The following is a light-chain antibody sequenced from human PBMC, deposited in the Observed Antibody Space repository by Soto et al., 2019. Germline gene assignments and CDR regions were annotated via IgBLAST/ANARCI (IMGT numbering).Light chain of an antibody. J-gene: IGKJ3*01. CDR1: QSVSSN. CDR2: GAS. Sequence: EIVMTQSPATLSVSPGERATLSCRASQSVSSNLAWYHQKAGQAPRLLIYGASTRATGIPARFSGSGSGTEFTLTISSLQSEDFAVYYCQQYNNWPRTFGPGTKVDIK. CDR3: QQYNNWPRT. V-gene: IGKV3-15*01.